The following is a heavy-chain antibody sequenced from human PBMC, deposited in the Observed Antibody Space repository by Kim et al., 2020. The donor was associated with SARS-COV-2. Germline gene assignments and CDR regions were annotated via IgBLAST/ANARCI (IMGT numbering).Heavy chain of an antibody. Sequence: RGRFTISRDKSKNSLDLQINSLRAEDTAVYYCARDTLKGGLGGDYIDYWGQGTLVTVAS. D-gene: IGHD1-26*01. J-gene: IGHJ4*02. V-gene: IGHV3-64*04. CDR3: ARDTLKGGLGGDYIDY.